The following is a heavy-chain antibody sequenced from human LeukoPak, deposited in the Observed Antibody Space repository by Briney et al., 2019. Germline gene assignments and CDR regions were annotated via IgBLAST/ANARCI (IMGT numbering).Heavy chain of an antibody. D-gene: IGHD5-12*01. V-gene: IGHV3-11*01. Sequence: PGGSLRLSCVGSGFTFSHYFMTWYRQAPGKGLEWVSYISSSGSTIYYADSVKGRFTISRDNSRNTLYLQMTSLRAEDTALYYCAKGCCGYSGYDYYYYYYMDVWGKGTTVTVSS. J-gene: IGHJ6*03. CDR2: ISSSGSTI. CDR3: AKGCCGYSGYDYYYYYYMDV. CDR1: GFTFSHYF.